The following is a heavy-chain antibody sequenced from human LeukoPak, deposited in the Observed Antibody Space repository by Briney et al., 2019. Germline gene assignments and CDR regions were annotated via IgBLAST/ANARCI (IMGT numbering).Heavy chain of an antibody. Sequence: GGSLRLSCAAPGFTFSSYWMSWVRQAPGKGLEWVANIKQDGSEKYYVDSVKGRFTISRDNAKNSLYLQMNSLRAEDTAVYYCARDQTDYGDYPFDYWGQGTLVTVSS. CDR1: GFTFSSYW. CDR3: ARDQTDYGDYPFDY. D-gene: IGHD4-17*01. V-gene: IGHV3-7*01. CDR2: IKQDGSEK. J-gene: IGHJ4*02.